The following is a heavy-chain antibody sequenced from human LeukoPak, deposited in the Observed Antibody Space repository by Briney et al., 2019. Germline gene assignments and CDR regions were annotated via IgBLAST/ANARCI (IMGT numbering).Heavy chain of an antibody. V-gene: IGHV4-61*01. J-gene: IGHJ5*02. CDR3: AGEMAHNWGRFDP. CDR2: INSTGST. D-gene: IGHD3-16*01. Sequence: KTSETLSLTCTVSGGSISSGSYYWSWIRQPPGKGLEWIGYINSTGSTNYNPSLKSRVTMSVDTSNNQFSLRLSSVTAADTAVYYCAGEMAHNWGRFDPWGQGTLVTVSS. CDR1: GGSISSGSYY.